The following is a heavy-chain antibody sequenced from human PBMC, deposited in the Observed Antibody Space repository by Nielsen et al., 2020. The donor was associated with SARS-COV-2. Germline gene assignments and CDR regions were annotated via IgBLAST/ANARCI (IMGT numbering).Heavy chain of an antibody. D-gene: IGHD6-19*01. Sequence: GSLRLSCAASGFTFSSYWMSWVRQAPGKGLEWVANIKQDGSEKYYVDSVKGRFTISRDNAKNSLYLQMNSLRAEDTAVYYCARESVTGTDAFDIWGQGTVVTVSS. CDR1: GFTFSSYW. J-gene: IGHJ3*02. V-gene: IGHV3-7*01. CDR2: IKQDGSEK. CDR3: ARESVTGTDAFDI.